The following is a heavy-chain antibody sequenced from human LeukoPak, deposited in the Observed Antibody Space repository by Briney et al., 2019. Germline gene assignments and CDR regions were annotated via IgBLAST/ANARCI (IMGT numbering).Heavy chain of an antibody. CDR3: ARVLGRIVATISDY. Sequence: ASVKVSCKASGYTFTGYYMHWVRQAPGQGLEWMGWINPNSGGTNYAQKFQGRVTMTRDTSISTAYMEPSRLRSDDTAVYYCARVLGRIVATISDYWGQGTLVTVSS. D-gene: IGHD5-12*01. J-gene: IGHJ4*02. CDR2: INPNSGGT. V-gene: IGHV1-2*02. CDR1: GYTFTGYY.